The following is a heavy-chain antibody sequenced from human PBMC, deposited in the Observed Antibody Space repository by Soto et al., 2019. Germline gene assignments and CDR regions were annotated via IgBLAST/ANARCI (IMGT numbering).Heavy chain of an antibody. CDR3: ARLQAAAGDNDLTFDY. CDR1: GYSFTSYW. V-gene: IGHV5-10-1*01. Sequence: EVQLVQSGAEVKKPGESLRISCKGSGYSFTSYWISWVRQMPGKSLEWMGRIDPSDSYTNYSPSFQGNVTISADKSISTAYLQWSSLKASATAMYYCARLQAAAGDNDLTFDYWGQGTLVTVSS. J-gene: IGHJ4*02. CDR2: IDPSDSYT. D-gene: IGHD6-13*01.